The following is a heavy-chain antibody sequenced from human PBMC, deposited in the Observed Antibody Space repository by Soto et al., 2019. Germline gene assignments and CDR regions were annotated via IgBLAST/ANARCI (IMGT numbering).Heavy chain of an antibody. Sequence: QLQLQESGPGLVKPSETLSLTCSVSGDSISSSRYYWGWIRQPPGKGLEWIGSIYYRGSTYYNPSLKSRVTISVDTSKNQLSLKLSSVTAADTAVEYWARESMAAAVYFDYWGQGTLVTVSS. CDR1: GDSISSSRYY. D-gene: IGHD6-13*01. CDR2: IYYRGST. CDR3: ARESMAAAVYFDY. V-gene: IGHV4-39*02. J-gene: IGHJ4*02.